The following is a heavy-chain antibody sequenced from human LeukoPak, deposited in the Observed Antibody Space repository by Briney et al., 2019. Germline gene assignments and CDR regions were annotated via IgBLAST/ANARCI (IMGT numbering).Heavy chain of an antibody. V-gene: IGHV3-23*01. D-gene: IGHD2-2*01. CDR1: GFTFSSCA. J-gene: IGHJ4*02. CDR2: ISGSGGST. CDR3: AKVSSYCSSTSCYPDY. Sequence: GGSLRLSCAASGFTFSSCAMSWVRQAPGKGLEWVSAISGSGGSTYYADSVKGRFTISRDNSKNTLYLQMNSLRAEDTAVYYCAKVSSYCSSTSCYPDYWGQGTLVTVSS.